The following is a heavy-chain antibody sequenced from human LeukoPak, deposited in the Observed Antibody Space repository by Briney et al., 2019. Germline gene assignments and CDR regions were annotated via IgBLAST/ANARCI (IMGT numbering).Heavy chain of an antibody. D-gene: IGHD5-18*01. J-gene: IGHJ4*02. CDR2: ISDTGRRT. CDR3: ARHDSFIPY. Sequence: PGGSLTLSCAASGFTFSDYAMSWVRQAAGKGLEWVSCISDTGRRTYYTDSVKGRLTISRDDSKKTVYLQMKTLTAEDTAIYFCARHDSFIPYWGQGTLVTVSS. V-gene: IGHV3-23*01. CDR1: GFTFSDYA.